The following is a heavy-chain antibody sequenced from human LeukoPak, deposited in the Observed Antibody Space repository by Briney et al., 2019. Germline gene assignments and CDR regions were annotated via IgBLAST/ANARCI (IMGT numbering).Heavy chain of an antibody. CDR2: IYHSGTI. CDR3: ARWYSSSGYFDY. V-gene: IGHV4-38-2*01. J-gene: IGHJ4*02. CDR1: RYSISSGYY. D-gene: IGHD6-6*01. Sequence: PSETLSLTCAVSRYSISSGYYWGWIRQPPGKGLEWIGSIYHSGTIDYNPSLKSRVTISVDTSNNQFSPKLSSVTAADTAVYYCARWYSSSGYFDYWGQGTLVTVSS.